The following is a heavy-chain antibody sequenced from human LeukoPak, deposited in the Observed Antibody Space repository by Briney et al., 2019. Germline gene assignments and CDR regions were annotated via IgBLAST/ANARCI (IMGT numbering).Heavy chain of an antibody. CDR2: FYSGGST. CDR1: GGSISSHY. CDR3: ARVYSGYDLPGSLANYYFDY. Sequence: SETLSLTCTVSGGSISSHYWSWIRQPAGKGLEWIGRFYSGGSTDCNPSLKSRVTMSVDTSKNQFSLKLSSVTAADTAVYYCARVYSGYDLPGSLANYYFDYWGQGTLVTVSS. D-gene: IGHD5-12*01. V-gene: IGHV4-4*07. J-gene: IGHJ4*02.